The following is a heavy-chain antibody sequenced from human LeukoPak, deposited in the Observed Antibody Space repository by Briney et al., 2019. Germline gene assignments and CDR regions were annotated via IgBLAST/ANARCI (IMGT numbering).Heavy chain of an antibody. D-gene: IGHD3-10*01. CDR3: ARGANYGFDY. J-gene: IGHJ4*02. CDR1: GGSISSYY. Sequence: PPETLSLTCTVSGGSISSYYWSWIRQPPGKGLEWIGYIYYSGSTNYNPSLKSRVTISVDTSKNQFSLKLSSVTAADTAVYYCARGANYGFDYWGQGTLVTVSS. V-gene: IGHV4-59*08. CDR2: IYYSGST.